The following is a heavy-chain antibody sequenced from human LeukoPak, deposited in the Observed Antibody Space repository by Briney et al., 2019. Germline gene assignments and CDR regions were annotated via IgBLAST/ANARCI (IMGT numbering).Heavy chain of an antibody. CDR2: ISSSGSTI. J-gene: IGHJ5*02. D-gene: IGHD3-22*01. CDR1: GFTFSDYY. V-gene: IGHV3-11*04. CDR3: AGRHYYDSSGYYLP. Sequence: PGGSLRLSCAASGFTFSDYYMSWIRQAPGKGLEWVSYISSSGSTIYYADSVKGRFTISRDNAKNSLYLQMNSLRAEDTAVYYCAGRHYYDSSGYYLPWGQGTLVTVSS.